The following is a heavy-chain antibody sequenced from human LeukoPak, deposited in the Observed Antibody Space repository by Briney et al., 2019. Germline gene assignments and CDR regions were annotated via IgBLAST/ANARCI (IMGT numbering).Heavy chain of an antibody. CDR2: ISDSGGRT. CDR3: AKRGVVIRVILVGFHKEAYYFDS. J-gene: IGHJ4*02. V-gene: IGHV3-23*01. CDR1: GISISSYG. Sequence: GGSLRLSCAASGISISSYGMSWVRQAPGKGLEWVAGISDSGGRTNYADSVKGRFTISRDNPKNTLYLQMNSLRAEDTAVYFCAKRGVVIRVILVGFHKEAYYFDSWGQGAQVTVSS. D-gene: IGHD3-22*01.